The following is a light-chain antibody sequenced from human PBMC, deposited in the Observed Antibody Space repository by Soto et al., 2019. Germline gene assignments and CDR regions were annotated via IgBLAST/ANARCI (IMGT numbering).Light chain of an antibody. CDR3: CSYAGSSTPRV. CDR1: SSDAGNYNF. Sequence: QSALTQPASVSGSPGQSITISCTGTSSDAGNYNFVSWYQQHPGKAPKVIIYEDSTRPSGVSNRISGSKSGNTASLTISGLQAEDEADYYCCSYAGSSTPRVFGGGTKLTVL. CDR2: EDS. J-gene: IGLJ3*02. V-gene: IGLV2-23*01.